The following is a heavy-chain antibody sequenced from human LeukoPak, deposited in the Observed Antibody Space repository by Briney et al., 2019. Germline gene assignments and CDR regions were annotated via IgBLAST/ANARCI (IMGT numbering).Heavy chain of an antibody. J-gene: IGHJ6*03. CDR1: GGSVITYY. V-gene: IGHV4-4*07. CDR3: ARGSSGRIAARKNPQYYYYYMDV. Sequence: PSETLSLTCTVSGGSVITYYWSWIRQPAGKGLEWIGRIYSSGTTNYNPSLKSRVTMSVDTSKNQFSLKLSSVTAADTAVYYCARGSSGRIAARKNPQYYYYYMDVWGKGTTVTVSS. D-gene: IGHD6-6*01. CDR2: IYSSGTT.